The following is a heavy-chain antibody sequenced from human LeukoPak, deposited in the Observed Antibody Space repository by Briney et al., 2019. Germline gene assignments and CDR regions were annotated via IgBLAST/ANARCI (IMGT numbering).Heavy chain of an antibody. Sequence: KPSETLSLTCIVSGGSITSYYWSWIRQPAGKGLEWIGRIYTSGSTNYNPSLKSRVTMSVDTSKNQFSLKLSSVTAADTAVYYCARVVYGDYAGDIYNWFDPWGQGTQVTVSS. CDR2: IYTSGST. CDR1: GGSITSYY. V-gene: IGHV4-4*07. J-gene: IGHJ5*02. CDR3: ARVVYGDYAGDIYNWFDP. D-gene: IGHD4-17*01.